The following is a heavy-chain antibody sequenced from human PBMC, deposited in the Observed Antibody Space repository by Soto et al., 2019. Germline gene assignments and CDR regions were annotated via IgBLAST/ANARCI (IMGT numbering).Heavy chain of an antibody. CDR2: IYYSGST. V-gene: IGHV4-39*01. J-gene: IGHJ6*02. Sequence: PSETLSLTCTVSGGSISSSSYYWGWIRQPPGKGLEWIGSIYYSGSTYYNPSLKSRVTISVDTSKNQFSLKLSSVTAADTAVYYCACIFSGGYGYGFYYYGMDVWGQGTTVNVSS. CDR1: GGSISSSSYY. CDR3: ACIFSGGYGYGFYYYGMDV. D-gene: IGHD5-18*01.